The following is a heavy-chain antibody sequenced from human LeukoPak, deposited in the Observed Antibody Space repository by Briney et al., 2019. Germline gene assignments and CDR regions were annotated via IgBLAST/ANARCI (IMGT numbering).Heavy chain of an antibody. V-gene: IGHV1-18*01. CDR1: GYTFTNYG. CDR3: ARGVYYDTSGYSSFDY. CDR2: ISTYTGKT. J-gene: IGHJ4*02. D-gene: IGHD3-22*01. Sequence: ASVKVSCKASGYTFTNYGINWVRQAPGQGLEWLAWISTYTGKTDYAQKLQGRVTLTTDTSTSTAYMELRSLKSDGTAVYYCARGVYYDTSGYSSFDYWGQGTLVAVSS.